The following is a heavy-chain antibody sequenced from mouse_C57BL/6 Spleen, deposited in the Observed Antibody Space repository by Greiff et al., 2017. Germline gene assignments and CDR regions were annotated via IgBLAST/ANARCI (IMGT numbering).Heavy chain of an antibody. CDR2: ISYSGST. CDR3: ARAAYDYDFAWFAY. Sequence: EVQLQQSGPGMVKPSQSLSLTCTVTGYSITSGYDWHWIRHFPGNKLEWMGYISYSGSTNYNPSLKSRISITHDTSKNHFFLKLNSVTTEDTATYYCARAAYDYDFAWFAYWGQGTLVTVSA. CDR1: GYSITSGYD. V-gene: IGHV3-1*01. J-gene: IGHJ3*01. D-gene: IGHD2-4*01.